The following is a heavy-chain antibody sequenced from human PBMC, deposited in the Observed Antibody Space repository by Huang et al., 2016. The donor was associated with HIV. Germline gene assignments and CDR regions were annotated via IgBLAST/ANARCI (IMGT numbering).Heavy chain of an antibody. CDR3: TRENYDFWSGYYKYYFDY. CDR1: GFTFGDYA. V-gene: IGHV3-49*05. D-gene: IGHD3-3*01. J-gene: IGHJ4*02. CDR2: IRSKASGRTT. Sequence: EVQLVESGGGLVKPGRSLRLSCTASGFTFGDYAMSWFRQAPGKGMEWVGFIRSKASGRTTEYAASVKGRFTISRDDSKSIADLQMNSLKIEDTAVYYCTRENYDFWSGYYKYYFDYWGQGTLVTVSS.